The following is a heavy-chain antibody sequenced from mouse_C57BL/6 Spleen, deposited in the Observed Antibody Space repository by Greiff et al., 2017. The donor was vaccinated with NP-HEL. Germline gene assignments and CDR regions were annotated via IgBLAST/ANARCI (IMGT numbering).Heavy chain of an antibody. J-gene: IGHJ2*01. CDR1: GFTFSSYA. Sequence: EVKLVESGGGLVKPGGSLKLSCAASGFTFSSYAMSWVRQTPEKRLEWVATISDGGSYTYYPDNVKGRFTISRDNAKNNLYLQMSHLKSEETAMYYCAREGGYYGYDGGYYFDYWGQGTTLTVSS. CDR3: AREGGYYGYDGGYYFDY. V-gene: IGHV5-4*01. D-gene: IGHD2-2*01. CDR2: ISDGGSYT.